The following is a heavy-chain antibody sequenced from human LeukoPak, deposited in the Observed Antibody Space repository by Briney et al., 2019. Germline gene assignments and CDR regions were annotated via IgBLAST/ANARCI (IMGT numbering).Heavy chain of an antibody. V-gene: IGHV4-30-4*08. CDR3: ARVSPEADYFDY. CDR2: IYYSGST. Sequence: SETLSLTCTVSGGSISSGNYYWSWIRQPPGKGLEWIGYIYYSGSTYYNPSLKSRVSISVDTSKNQFSLKLSSVTAADTAVYYCARVSPEADYFDYWGQGTLVTVSS. CDR1: GGSISSGNYY. J-gene: IGHJ4*02.